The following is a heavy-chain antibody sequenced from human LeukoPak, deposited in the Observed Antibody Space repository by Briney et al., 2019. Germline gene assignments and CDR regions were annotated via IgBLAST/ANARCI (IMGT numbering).Heavy chain of an antibody. CDR2: IYASGST. CDR1: GGPITPYY. Sequence: SETLSLTCTVSGGPITPYYWSWIRQPAGKGLEWIGRIYASGSTNYNPALKSRVTMSVDTSQNQFSLKLTSVTAADTAVYYCARGIDYFGSGNDYWGQGTPVTVSS. CDR3: ARGIDYFGSGNDY. J-gene: IGHJ4*02. V-gene: IGHV4-4*07. D-gene: IGHD3-10*01.